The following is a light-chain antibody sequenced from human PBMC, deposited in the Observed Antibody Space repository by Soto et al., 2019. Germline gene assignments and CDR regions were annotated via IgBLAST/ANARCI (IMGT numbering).Light chain of an antibody. CDR1: QGINRF. Sequence: DIQLTQSPSFLSASVGDRVTITCRASQGINRFLAWYQQKPGKAPKLLIYAASTLQSGVPSRFSGSGSGTEFTLTISSLQPEEFATYYCQQLKSNLITVGQGTRLEIK. CDR3: QQLKSNLIT. CDR2: AAS. V-gene: IGKV1-9*01. J-gene: IGKJ5*01.